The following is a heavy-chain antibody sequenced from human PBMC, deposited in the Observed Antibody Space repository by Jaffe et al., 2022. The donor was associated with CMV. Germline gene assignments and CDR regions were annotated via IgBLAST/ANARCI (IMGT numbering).Heavy chain of an antibody. J-gene: IGHJ3*01. V-gene: IGHV4-39*02. CDR2: VSSSGNT. CDR3: ASPPTHYSDRTTYSHDVFDV. D-gene: IGHD1-26*01. Sequence: QLQLQESGPGLVQPSETLSLTCTVSGGSISASTYYWAWIRQPPGKGLEWIASVSSSGNTYSNPSLKTRVTTSVDTSKNSFSLKLTSVTAADTAIYYCASPPTHYSDRTTYSHDVFDVWGQGTMVTVSS. CDR1: GGSISASTYY.